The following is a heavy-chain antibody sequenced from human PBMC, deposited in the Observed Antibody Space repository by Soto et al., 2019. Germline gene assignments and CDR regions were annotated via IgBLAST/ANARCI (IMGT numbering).Heavy chain of an antibody. V-gene: IGHV1-2*04. CDR2: INPNSGGT. CDR1: GYTFTGYY. J-gene: IGHJ6*03. Sequence: ASVKVSCTASGYTFTGYYMHWVRQAPGQGLEWMGWINPNSGGTNYAQKFQGWVTMTRDTSISTAYMELSRLRSDDTAVYYCARARYYYGSGSYYNRGDSYYYYMDVWGKGTTVTVSS. D-gene: IGHD3-10*01. CDR3: ARARYYYGSGSYYNRGDSYYYYMDV.